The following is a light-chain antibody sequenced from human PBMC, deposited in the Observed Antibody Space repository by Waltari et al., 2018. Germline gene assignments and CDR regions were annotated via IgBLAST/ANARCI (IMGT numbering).Light chain of an antibody. CDR2: AAS. Sequence: DIQLTQSPSFLSASVGRRVTVTCRASQDNGTYLAWYQKKPGKAPHLLIYAASSLHTGVPSRFSAGGSGTLFTLTINRLQPEDFATYYCQQLHTYPLTFGGGTEVEL. CDR1: QDNGTY. CDR3: QQLHTYPLT. V-gene: IGKV1-9*01. J-gene: IGKJ4*01.